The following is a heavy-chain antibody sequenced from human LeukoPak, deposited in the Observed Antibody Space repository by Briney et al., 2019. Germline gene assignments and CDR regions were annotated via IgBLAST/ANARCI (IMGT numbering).Heavy chain of an antibody. V-gene: IGHV5-51*01. CDR2: IDPGDSDT. J-gene: IGHJ4*02. Sequence: GESLKISCKGFGYGFTNYWIGWVRQMPGKGLEWMGIIDPGDSDTRYSPSFQGQVTITADKSISTAFLQWSALKASDTAMYYCARSHYYGSSGYSDYWGQGTLVTVSS. CDR1: GYGFTNYW. CDR3: ARSHYYGSSGYSDY. D-gene: IGHD3-22*01.